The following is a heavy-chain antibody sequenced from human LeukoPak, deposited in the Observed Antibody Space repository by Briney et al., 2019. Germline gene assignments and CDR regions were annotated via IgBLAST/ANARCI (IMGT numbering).Heavy chain of an antibody. CDR3: ARDVGTVTDLGRFDP. D-gene: IGHD4-17*01. V-gene: IGHV4-31*03. CDR2: IYYSGST. CDR1: DGSISSGGYS. J-gene: IGHJ5*02. Sequence: SETLSLTCTVSDGSISSGGYSWNWTRQHPGKGLEWIGYIYYSGSTYYNPSLKSRVTISVDTSKNQFSLKLSSVTAADTAVYYCARDVGTVTDLGRFDPWGQGTLVTVSA.